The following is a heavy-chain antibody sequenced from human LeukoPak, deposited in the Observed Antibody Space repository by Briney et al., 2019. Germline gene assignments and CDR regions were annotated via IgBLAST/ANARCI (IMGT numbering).Heavy chain of an antibody. J-gene: IGHJ4*02. CDR1: GFTFSSYG. D-gene: IGHD3-16*01. Sequence: GGSLSLSCAASGFTFSSYGLHWVRQAPGKGLEWVAFLRFDGSSKYYVDSVKGRFTVSRDNPKNTLYLQMNSLRTEDTAVYFCAKTGERGEYYFDYWGQGTLVTVSS. V-gene: IGHV3-30*02. CDR2: LRFDGSSK. CDR3: AKTGERGEYYFDY.